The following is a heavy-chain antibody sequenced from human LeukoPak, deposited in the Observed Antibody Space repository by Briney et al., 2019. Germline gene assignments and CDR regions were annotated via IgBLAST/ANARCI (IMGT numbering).Heavy chain of an antibody. CDR2: IIPILGVA. Sequence: SVKVSCKASGGTFSSYAISWVRQAPGQGLEWMGRIIPILGVAHYAQKFQGRVTITADKSTSTAYMELSSLRSEDTAVYYCARDSVDIVAKPGIAVAGTSEGKKDHAFDIWGQGTMVTVSS. CDR3: ARDSVDIVAKPGIAVAGTSEGKKDHAFDI. J-gene: IGHJ3*02. D-gene: IGHD6-19*01. CDR1: GGTFSSYA. V-gene: IGHV1-69*04.